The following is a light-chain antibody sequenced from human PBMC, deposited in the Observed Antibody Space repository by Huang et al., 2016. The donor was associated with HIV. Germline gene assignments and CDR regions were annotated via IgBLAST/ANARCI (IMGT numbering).Light chain of an antibody. Sequence: DIQMTQSPSSLSASVGDRVTITCQASQSISNYLNWYQQKPGKAPKLLIYAASSLQSGVPSRCSGSGSGTDFTLTISSLQPEDFATYYCLQSYSTPLFGPGTKVDMK. V-gene: IGKV1-39*01. CDR3: LQSYSTPL. J-gene: IGKJ3*01. CDR1: QSISNY. CDR2: AAS.